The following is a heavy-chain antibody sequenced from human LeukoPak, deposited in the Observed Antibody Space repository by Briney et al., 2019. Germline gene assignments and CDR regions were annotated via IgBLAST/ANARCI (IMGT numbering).Heavy chain of an antibody. CDR1: GLTFSDYG. CDR2: IPYDGSNK. Sequence: GGSLRLSCVASGLTFSDYGMHWVRQAPGKGLEWVTFIPYDGSNKYYADSVKGRFTISRDNSKSTLYLQMNGLGAEDTAVYYCARELNGYGYYFFDYWGPGTLVTVSS. D-gene: IGHD3-16*01. V-gene: IGHV3-30*02. J-gene: IGHJ4*02. CDR3: ARELNGYGYYFFDY.